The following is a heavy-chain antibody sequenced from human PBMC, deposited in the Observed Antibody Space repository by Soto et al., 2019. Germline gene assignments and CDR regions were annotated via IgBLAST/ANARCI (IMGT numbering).Heavy chain of an antibody. J-gene: IGHJ6*02. CDR1: GFTFSSYA. CDR3: AKSWGSGSYYYYYGMDV. V-gene: IGHV3-30*04. CDR2: ISYDGSNK. D-gene: IGHD3-10*01. Sequence: GGSLRLSCAASGFTFSSYAMHWVRQAPGKGLEWVAVISYDGSNKYYADSVKGRFTISRDNSKNTLYLQMNSLRAEDTDVYYCAKSWGSGSYYYYYGMDVWGQGTTFTVSS.